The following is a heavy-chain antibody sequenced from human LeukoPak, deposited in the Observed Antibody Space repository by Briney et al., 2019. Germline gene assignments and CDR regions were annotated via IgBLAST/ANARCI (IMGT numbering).Heavy chain of an antibody. Sequence: SETLSLTCAVYSGSFSGYYWSWIRQPPGKGLEWIGEINHSGSTNYNPSLKSRVAISVDTSKNQFSLKLSSVTAADTAVYYCASRQDLNYYYYYMDVWGKGTTVTVSS. CDR1: SGSFSGYY. J-gene: IGHJ6*03. CDR3: ASRQDLNYYYYYMDV. V-gene: IGHV4-34*01. CDR2: INHSGST.